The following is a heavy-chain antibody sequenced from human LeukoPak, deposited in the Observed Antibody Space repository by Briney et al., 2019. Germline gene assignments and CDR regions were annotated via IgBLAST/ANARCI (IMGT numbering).Heavy chain of an antibody. V-gene: IGHV4-59*01. CDR2: IYYSGST. D-gene: IGHD3-22*01. J-gene: IGHJ6*02. Sequence: SETLSLTCTVSGGSISSYYWSWIRQPPGKGLEWIGYIYYSGSTNYNPSLKSRVTISVDTSKNQFSLKLSSVTAAYTAVYYCARAYYDISGYYSRGYYYGMDVWGQGTTVTVSS. CDR1: GGSISSYY. CDR3: ARAYYDISGYYSRGYYYGMDV.